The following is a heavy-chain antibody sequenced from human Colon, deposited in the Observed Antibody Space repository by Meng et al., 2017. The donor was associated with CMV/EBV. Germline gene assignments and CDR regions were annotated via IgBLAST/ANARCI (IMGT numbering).Heavy chain of an antibody. CDR1: GYSINSGYY. V-gene: IGHV4-38-2*02. D-gene: IGHD2-2*01. CDR2: VSYSGRP. Sequence: SETLSLTCTVSGYSINSGYYWGWIRQPPGKGLEWIASVSYSGRPDYNPSLRGRATISVDTSKNQFSLEVTSVTAADTAVYYCVSDGSSMKWFFWWGQGMLVTVSS. J-gene: IGHJ4*02. CDR3: VSDGSSMKWFFW.